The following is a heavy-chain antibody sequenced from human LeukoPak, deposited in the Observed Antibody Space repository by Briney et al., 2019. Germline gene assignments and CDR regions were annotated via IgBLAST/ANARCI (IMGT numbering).Heavy chain of an antibody. D-gene: IGHD3-10*01. Sequence: SETLSLTCTVSGGSISSYYWSRIRQPAGKGLEWIGRIYTSGSTNYNPSLKSRVTMTVDTSKNQFSLKLSSVTAADTAVYYCARHGYYYGSGSYLDYWGQGTLVTVSS. CDR2: IYTSGST. J-gene: IGHJ4*02. CDR1: GGSISSYY. V-gene: IGHV4-4*07. CDR3: ARHGYYYGSGSYLDY.